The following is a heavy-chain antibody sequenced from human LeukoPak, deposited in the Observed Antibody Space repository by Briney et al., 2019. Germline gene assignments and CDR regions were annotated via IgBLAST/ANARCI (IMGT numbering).Heavy chain of an antibody. CDR3: ARARGWQLGY. V-gene: IGHV4-39*01. Sequence: PSETLSLTCTVSGGSISSSSYYWGWIRQPPGKGLEWIGSIYYSGSTYYNPSLKSRVTISVDTSKNQFSLKLSSVTAADTAVYYCARARGWQLGYWGQGTLVTVSS. D-gene: IGHD6-19*01. CDR1: GGSISSSSYY. J-gene: IGHJ4*02. CDR2: IYYSGST.